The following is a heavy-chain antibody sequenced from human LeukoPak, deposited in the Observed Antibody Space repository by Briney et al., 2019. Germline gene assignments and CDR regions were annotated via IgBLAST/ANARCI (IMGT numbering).Heavy chain of an antibody. Sequence: ASVKVSCKASGGTFSSYAISWVRQAPGQGLEWMGGIIPIFGTANYAQKFQGRVTMTEDTSTDTAYMELSSLRSEDTAVYYCATLVDILTGYRYWGQGTLVTVSS. D-gene: IGHD3-9*01. J-gene: IGHJ4*02. CDR1: GGTFSSYA. V-gene: IGHV1-69*06. CDR3: ATLVDILTGYRY. CDR2: IIPIFGTA.